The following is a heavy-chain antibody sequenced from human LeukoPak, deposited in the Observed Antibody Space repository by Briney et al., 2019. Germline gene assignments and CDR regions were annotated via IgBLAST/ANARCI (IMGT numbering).Heavy chain of an antibody. Sequence: GGSLRLSCAASGFTVSSNYMSWARQAPGKGLEWVSVIYSGGSTYYADSVKGRFTISRDNSKNTLYLQMNSLRAEDTAVYYCASEGGYDFWSGYYRGAFDYWGQGTLVTVSS. D-gene: IGHD3-3*01. CDR3: ASEGGYDFWSGYYRGAFDY. CDR1: GFTVSSNY. V-gene: IGHV3-66*02. J-gene: IGHJ4*02. CDR2: IYSGGST.